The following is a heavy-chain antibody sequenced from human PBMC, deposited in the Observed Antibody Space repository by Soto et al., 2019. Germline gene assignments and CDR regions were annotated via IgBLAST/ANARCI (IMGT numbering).Heavy chain of an antibody. Sequence: SVKVSCKASGGTFSSYAISWVRQAPGQGLEWMGGIIPIFGTANYAQKFQGRVTITADESTSTAYMELSSLRSEDTAVYYCASGPIVVVTNYFYCMDVWGLGTTVTVSS. J-gene: IGHJ6*02. CDR3: ASGPIVVVTNYFYCMDV. CDR2: IIPIFGTA. CDR1: GGTFSSYA. D-gene: IGHD2-21*02. V-gene: IGHV1-69*13.